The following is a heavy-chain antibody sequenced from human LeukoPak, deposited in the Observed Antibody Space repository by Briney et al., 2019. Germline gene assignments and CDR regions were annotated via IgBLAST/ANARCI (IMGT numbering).Heavy chain of an antibody. Sequence: GGSLRLSCAASGFTFDDYAMHWVRQAPGKGLEWVSLISWDGGSTYYADSVKGRFTISRDNSKNSLYLQMNSLRAEDTALYYCAKDGLGGGKGYYGMDVWGQGTTVTVSS. CDR2: ISWDGGST. CDR1: GFTFDDYA. J-gene: IGHJ6*02. V-gene: IGHV3-43D*03. CDR3: AKDGLGGGKGYYGMDV. D-gene: IGHD3-16*01.